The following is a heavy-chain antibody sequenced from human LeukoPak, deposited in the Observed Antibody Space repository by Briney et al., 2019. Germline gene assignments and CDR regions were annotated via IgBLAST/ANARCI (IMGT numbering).Heavy chain of an antibody. D-gene: IGHD2-2*01. CDR2: INPNSGDT. CDR1: GYTFSDYY. J-gene: IGHJ4*02. CDR3: ARDGALVVPAAVDY. Sequence: GASVKVSCRASGYTFSDYYMHWVRQAPGQGLEWMGWINPNSGDTYYPQKFQGSVSMTRDTSISTANMMLSRLKSDDTAVYYCARDGALVVPAAVDYWGQGTLVTVSS. V-gene: IGHV1-2*02.